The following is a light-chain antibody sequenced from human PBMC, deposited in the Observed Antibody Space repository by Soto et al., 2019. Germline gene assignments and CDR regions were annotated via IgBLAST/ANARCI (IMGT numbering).Light chain of an antibody. V-gene: IGKV1-5*01. J-gene: IGKJ2*01. CDR2: DAS. CDR1: QSIGTW. CDR3: QQYNSYST. Sequence: DIPMTQSPSTLSASVGDRVTITCRASQSIGTWLAWYQQKPGKAPKLLIYDASSLEGGVPSRFSGSGSGTEFTLTITSLQPDDLATYYCQQYNSYSTFGQGTKLEIK.